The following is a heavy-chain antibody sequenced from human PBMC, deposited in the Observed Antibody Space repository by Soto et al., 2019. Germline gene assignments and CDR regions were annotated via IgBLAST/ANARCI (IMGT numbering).Heavy chain of an antibody. V-gene: IGHV6-1*01. CDR3: ARGEQYSGRIFDY. CDR1: GDSVSSNSAG. D-gene: IGHD1-26*01. Sequence: SQTLSLTRAITGDSVSSNSAGWSWVRQSPSRGLEWLGRTYYRSKWYYEYAVSGRGRITINPDTSQNQYSLQLNSVTPEDTAVYFCARGEQYSGRIFDYWGQGTLVTVSS. CDR2: TYYRSKWYY. J-gene: IGHJ4*01.